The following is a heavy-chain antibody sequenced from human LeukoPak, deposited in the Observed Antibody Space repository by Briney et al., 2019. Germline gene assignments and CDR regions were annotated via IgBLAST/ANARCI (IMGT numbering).Heavy chain of an antibody. CDR3: ARTGGSYYAYFQH. J-gene: IGHJ1*01. Sequence: SETLSLTCTVSGGSISSSSYYGGWIRQPPGKGLEWIGSIYYSGSTYYNPSLKSRVTMSVDTSKNQFSLKLSSVTAVDTAVYYCARTGGSYYAYFQHWGQGTLVTVSS. CDR1: GGSISSSSYY. D-gene: IGHD1-26*01. V-gene: IGHV4-39*07. CDR2: IYYSGST.